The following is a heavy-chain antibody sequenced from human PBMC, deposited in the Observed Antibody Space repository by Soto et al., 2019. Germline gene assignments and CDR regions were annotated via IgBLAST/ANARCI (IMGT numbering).Heavy chain of an antibody. Sequence: EVQLLESGGDLVQPGGSLRLSCAASGFTFSSYAMNWVRQAPGQGLEWVSTISASGGSTYYTDSVKGRFTISRDNSKNTLSLQMTSLRAEDTAIYYYARDLRGKYSSDYWGQGTLVTVSS. V-gene: IGHV3-23*01. CDR2: ISASGGST. J-gene: IGHJ4*02. CDR3: ARDLRGKYSSDY. CDR1: GFTFSSYA. D-gene: IGHD6-13*01.